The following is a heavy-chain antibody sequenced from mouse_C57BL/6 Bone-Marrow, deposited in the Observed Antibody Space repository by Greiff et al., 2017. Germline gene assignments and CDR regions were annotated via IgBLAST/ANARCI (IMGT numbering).Heavy chain of an antibody. V-gene: IGHV1-76*01. Sequence: VQLVESGAELVRPGASVKLSCKASGYTFTDYYINWVKQRPGQGLEWIARIYPGSGNTYYNEKFKGKATLTAEKSSSTAYMQLSSLTSEDSAVYFCARPPWFAYWGQGTLVTVSA. CDR3: ARPPWFAY. J-gene: IGHJ3*01. CDR2: IYPGSGNT. CDR1: GYTFTDYY.